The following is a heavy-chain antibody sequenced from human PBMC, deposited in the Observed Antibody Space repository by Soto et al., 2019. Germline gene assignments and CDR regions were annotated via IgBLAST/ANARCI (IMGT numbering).Heavy chain of an antibody. CDR1: GGSISSYY. V-gene: IGHV4-59*01. J-gene: IGHJ5*02. D-gene: IGHD3-9*01. CDR3: ARGYVLRYFVLKEGFDP. Sequence: SETLSLTCTVSGGSISSYYWSWIRQPPGKGPEWIGCIYYSGSTNYNPSLKSRVTISVDTSKNQFSLKLSSVTAADTAVYYCARGYVLRYFVLKEGFDPWGQGTLVTVSS. CDR2: IYYSGST.